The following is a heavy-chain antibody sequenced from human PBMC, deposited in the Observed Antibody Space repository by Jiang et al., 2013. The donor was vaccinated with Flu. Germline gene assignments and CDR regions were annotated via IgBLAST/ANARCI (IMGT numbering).Heavy chain of an antibody. CDR2: IYYSGST. J-gene: IGHJ4*02. Sequence: GSGLVKPSETLSLTCTVSGGSISSSSYYWGWIRQPPGKGLEWIGNIYYSGSTNYNPSLKSRVTISVDTSKNQFSLKLSSVTAADTAVYYCARYWGSGWYYFDYWGQGTLVTVSS. CDR3: ARYWGSGWYYFDY. V-gene: IGHV4-39*01. D-gene: IGHD6-19*01. CDR1: GGSISSSSYY.